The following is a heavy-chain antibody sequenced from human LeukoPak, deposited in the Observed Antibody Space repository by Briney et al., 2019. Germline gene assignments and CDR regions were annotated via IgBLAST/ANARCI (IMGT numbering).Heavy chain of an antibody. CDR1: GYTFTCYG. CDR3: ARGPQWLVRY. V-gene: IGHV1-8*02. CDR2: MNPNSGNT. D-gene: IGHD6-19*01. J-gene: IGHJ4*02. Sequence: GASVKVSCKASGYTFTCYGISWVRQATGQGLEWMGWMNPNSGNTGYAQKFQGRVTMTRNTSISTAYMELSSLRSEDTAVYYCARGPQWLVRYWGQGTLVTVSS.